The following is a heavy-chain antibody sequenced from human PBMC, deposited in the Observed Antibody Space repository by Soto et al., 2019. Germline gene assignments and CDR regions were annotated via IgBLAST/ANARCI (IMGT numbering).Heavy chain of an antibody. D-gene: IGHD3-10*01. J-gene: IGHJ6*02. CDR1: GYTFTSYY. CDR3: ARVTMVRGVNYGMDV. V-gene: IGHV1-46*01. CDR2: INPSGGST. Sequence: ASVKVSCKASGYTFTSYYMHWVRQAPGQGLEWMGIINPSGGSTSYAQKYQGRVTMTRDTSTSTVYMELSSLRSEDPAVYYCARVTMVRGVNYGMDVWGQGTTVTVSS.